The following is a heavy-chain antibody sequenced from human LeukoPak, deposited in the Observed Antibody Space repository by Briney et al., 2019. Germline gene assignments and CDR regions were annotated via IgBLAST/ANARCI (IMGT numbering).Heavy chain of an antibody. D-gene: IGHD5-12*01. CDR3: ARDDGYSGYGYFDY. J-gene: IGHJ4*02. V-gene: IGHV3-48*01. CDR2: ISSGSGTI. Sequence: PGGSLRLSCAASGFTFRSYSMNWVRQAPGKGLEWVSYISSGSGTIYYADSVKGRFTISRDNAKNSLYLQMSSLRAEDTVVYYCARDDGYSGYGYFDYWGQGTLVTVSS. CDR1: GFTFRSYS.